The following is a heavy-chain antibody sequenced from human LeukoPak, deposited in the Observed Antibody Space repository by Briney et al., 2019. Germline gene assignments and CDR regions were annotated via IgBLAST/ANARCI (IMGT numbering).Heavy chain of an antibody. Sequence: SETLSLTCTVSGGSISSSSYYWGWIRQPPGKGLEWIGSIYYSGSTYYNPSLKSRVTISVDTSKNQFSLKLSSVTAADTAVYYCARGPRVDYGAKLDAFDIWGQGTMVTVSS. J-gene: IGHJ3*02. CDR1: GGSISSSSYY. D-gene: IGHD4-17*01. V-gene: IGHV4-39*07. CDR3: ARGPRVDYGAKLDAFDI. CDR2: IYYSGST.